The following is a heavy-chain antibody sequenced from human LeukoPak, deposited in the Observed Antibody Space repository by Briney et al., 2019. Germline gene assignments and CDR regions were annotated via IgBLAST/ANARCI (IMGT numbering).Heavy chain of an antibody. D-gene: IGHD6-19*01. CDR1: GGTFSSCA. CDR2: IIPIFGTA. V-gene: IGHV1-69*13. Sequence: SVKVSCKASGGTFSSCAISWVRQAPGQGLEWMGGIIPIFGTANYAQKFQGRVTITADESTSTAYMELSSLRSEDTAVYYCASGYSSGWYPPNYYYYGMDVWGQGTTVTVSS. J-gene: IGHJ6*02. CDR3: ASGYSSGWYPPNYYYYGMDV.